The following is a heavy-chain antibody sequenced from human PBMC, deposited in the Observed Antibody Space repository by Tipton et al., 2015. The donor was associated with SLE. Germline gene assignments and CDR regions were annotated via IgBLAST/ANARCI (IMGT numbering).Heavy chain of an antibody. CDR2: IYYSGGT. CDR1: GGSISSSSYY. V-gene: IGHV4-39*01. D-gene: IGHD6-6*01. CDR3: ARQEARHYYYYYMDV. Sequence: TLSLTCTVSGGSISSSSYYWGWIRPPPGKGLEWIGSIYYSGGTYSNPSLKSRVTISVDTSKNQFSLKLSSVTAADTAVYYCARQEARHYYYYYMDVWGKGTTVTVS. J-gene: IGHJ6*03.